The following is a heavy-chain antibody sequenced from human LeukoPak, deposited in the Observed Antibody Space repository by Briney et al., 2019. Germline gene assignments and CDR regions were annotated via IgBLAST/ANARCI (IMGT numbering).Heavy chain of an antibody. CDR3: ARISRGSYRQWDY. Sequence: PSETLSLTCAVYGGSFSGYYWSWIRQPPGKGLEWIGEINHSGSTNYNPSLKSRVTISVDTSTNQFSLKLSSVTAADTAVYYCARISRGSYRQWDYWGQGTLVTVSS. CDR2: INHSGST. CDR1: GGSFSGYY. J-gene: IGHJ4*02. D-gene: IGHD3-16*02. V-gene: IGHV4-34*01.